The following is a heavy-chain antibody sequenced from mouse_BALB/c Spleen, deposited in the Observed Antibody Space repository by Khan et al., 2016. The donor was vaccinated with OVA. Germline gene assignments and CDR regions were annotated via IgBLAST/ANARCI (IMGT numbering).Heavy chain of an antibody. V-gene: IGHV1-7*01. D-gene: IGHD1-1*01. CDR1: GYTFTSYW. CDR3: AIQGSSSAWFNY. Sequence: QMQLEESGAELAKPAASVKMSCKASGYTFTSYWMHWVKQRPGQGQEWIGYNNPSTGYTEYNQRFKDKATLTADKSSSTVYMQLSSLTPEESAIYYCAIQGSSSAWFNYWGQGTLVTVSA. CDR2: NNPSTGYT. J-gene: IGHJ3*01.